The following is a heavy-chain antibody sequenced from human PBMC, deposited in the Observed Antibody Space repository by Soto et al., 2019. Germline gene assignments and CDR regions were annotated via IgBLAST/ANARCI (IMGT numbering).Heavy chain of an antibody. D-gene: IGHD5-18*01. CDR3: ARGEAYSYGYAYYYYGMDV. V-gene: IGHV1-69*13. CDR1: GGTFSSYS. Sequence: SVKVSCKASGGTFSSYSISWVRQAPGQGLEWMGGIIPIFGTANYAQKFQGRVTITADESTSTAYMELSSLRSEDTAVYYCARGEAYSYGYAYYYYGMDVWGQGTTVTVSS. J-gene: IGHJ6*02. CDR2: IIPIFGTA.